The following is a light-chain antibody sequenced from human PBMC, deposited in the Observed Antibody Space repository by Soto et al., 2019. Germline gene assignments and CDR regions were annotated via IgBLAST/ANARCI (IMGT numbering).Light chain of an antibody. J-gene: IGLJ3*02. CDR2: LNSDGSH. V-gene: IGLV4-69*01. Sequence: QPVLTQSPSASASLGASVKLTCTLSSGHSSYAIAWHQQQPEKGPRYLMKLNSDGSHSKGDGIPDRFSGSSSGAERYLTISSLQSEDEADYYFQTWGTVKFGGGTKLTVL. CDR3: QTWGTVK. CDR1: SGHSSYA.